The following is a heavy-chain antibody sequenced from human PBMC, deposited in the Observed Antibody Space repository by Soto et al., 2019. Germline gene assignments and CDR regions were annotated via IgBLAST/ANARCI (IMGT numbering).Heavy chain of an antibody. CDR1: GYTLTSNS. CDR2: TTPYNGDT. CDR3: ARGGTHWYDL. J-gene: IGHJ5*02. Sequence: QVPLVQSGGEVKKPGASVKVSCEASGYTLTSNSITWVRQAPGQGLEWMGWTTPYNGDTTYAQNLQGRVTMTTDTSTSTADMELRSLRSDDTAVYYCARGGTHWYDLWGQGTLVTVSS. V-gene: IGHV1-18*01.